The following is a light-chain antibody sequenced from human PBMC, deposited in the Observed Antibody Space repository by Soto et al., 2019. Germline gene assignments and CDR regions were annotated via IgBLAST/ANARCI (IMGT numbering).Light chain of an antibody. V-gene: IGKV3-15*01. CDR1: QSVSSN. Sequence: EIVMTPSPATLSVSPGERATLSCRASQSVSSNLAWYQQKPGQAPRLLIYGASTRATGIPARFSGSGSGTEFTLTISSLQSEDVAVYYCQQYNNWPLLTFGGGTKVEIK. J-gene: IGKJ4*01. CDR3: QQYNNWPLLT. CDR2: GAS.